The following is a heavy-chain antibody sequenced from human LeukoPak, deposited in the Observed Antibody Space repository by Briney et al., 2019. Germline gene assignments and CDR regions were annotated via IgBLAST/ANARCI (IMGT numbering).Heavy chain of an antibody. V-gene: IGHV4-34*01. CDR1: GGSFSAYY. J-gene: IGHJ4*02. CDR3: FFFQAEDGIRDDY. D-gene: IGHD2-21*01. CDR2: INHSGST. Sequence: SETLSLTCAVYGGSFSAYYWSWIRKPPGKGLECIGEINHSGSTNYNPSLNSRVTISVDTSKIQFPLKLSSVTAADTAVYYFFFFQAEDGIRDDYWGQGTLVTVSS.